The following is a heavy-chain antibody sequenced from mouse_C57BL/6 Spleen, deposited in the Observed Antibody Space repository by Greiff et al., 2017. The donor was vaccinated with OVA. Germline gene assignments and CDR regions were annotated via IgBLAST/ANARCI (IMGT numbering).Heavy chain of an antibody. D-gene: IGHD1-1*01. CDR3: ASRDYYGSSYAYYFDY. CDR2: IYPGSGST. CDR1: GYTFTSYW. V-gene: IGHV1-55*01. J-gene: IGHJ2*01. Sequence: QVQLQQPRAELVKPGASVKMSCKASGYTFTSYWITWVKQRPGQGLEWIGDIYPGSGSTTYNEKFKSKATLTVDTSSSTAYMQLSSLTSEDSAVYYCASRDYYGSSYAYYFDYWGQGTTLTVSS.